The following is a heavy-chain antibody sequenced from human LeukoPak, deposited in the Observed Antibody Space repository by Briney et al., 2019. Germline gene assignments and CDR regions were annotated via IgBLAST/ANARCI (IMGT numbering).Heavy chain of an antibody. CDR1: GGTFSSYA. J-gene: IGHJ5*02. CDR3: AREPPQSSSGWYNWFDP. V-gene: IGHV1-69*05. D-gene: IGHD6-19*01. Sequence: SVKVSCKASGGTFSSYAISWVREAPGQGLEWMGGIIPIFGTANYAQKFQGRVTITTDESTSTAYMELSSLRSEDTAVYYCAREPPQSSSGWYNWFDPWGQGTLVTVSS. CDR2: IIPIFGTA.